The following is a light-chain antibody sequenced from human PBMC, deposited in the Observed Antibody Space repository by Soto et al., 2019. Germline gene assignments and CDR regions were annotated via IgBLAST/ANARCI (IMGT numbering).Light chain of an antibody. J-gene: IGLJ1*01. V-gene: IGLV7-43*01. CDR1: TGAVTSGYY. CDR2: STS. CDR3: LLYYGGAHPYV. Sequence: QAVLTQEPSLTVSPGGKVTLTCASSTGAVTSGYYPNWFQQKPGQAPRALIYSTSNQHSWTPARFSGSLLGGKAALTLSGVQPEDEAEYYCLLYYGGAHPYVFGTGTKVTVL.